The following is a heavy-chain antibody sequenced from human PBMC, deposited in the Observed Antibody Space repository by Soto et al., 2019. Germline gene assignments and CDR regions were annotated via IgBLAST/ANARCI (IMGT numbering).Heavy chain of an antibody. CDR2: SYYTGST. CDR1: GGSINKRY. D-gene: IGHD7-27*01. CDR3: ASANWSSEY. Sequence: SEALSLTCTVSGGSINKRYWRGIRQPPGKGLEWIGYSYYTGSTNYNPSLESRVTRSVDTSKNRVSLNLTSLTAAATAIYSCASANWSSEYWGQGTLVTVSS. V-gene: IGHV4-59*11. J-gene: IGHJ4*02.